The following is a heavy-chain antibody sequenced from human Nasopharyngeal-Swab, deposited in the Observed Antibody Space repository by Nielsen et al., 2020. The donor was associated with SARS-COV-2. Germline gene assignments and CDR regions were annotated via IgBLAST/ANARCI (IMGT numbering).Heavy chain of an antibody. V-gene: IGHV3-23*01. J-gene: IGHJ1*01. Sequence: GESLKISCAASGFTFSSNALSWVRQAPGKGLEWVSVISESGRTYYADSVKGRFTISRDISKNTLYLQMNSLRVEDTAIYYCARGTGYSQYFQHWGQGTLVTVSS. CDR3: ARGTGYSQYFQH. CDR1: GFTFSSNA. D-gene: IGHD2-15*01. CDR2: ISESGRT.